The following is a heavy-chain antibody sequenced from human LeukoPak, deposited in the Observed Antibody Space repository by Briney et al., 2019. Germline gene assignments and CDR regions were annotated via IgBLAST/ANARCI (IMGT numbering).Heavy chain of an antibody. CDR2: IYYSGST. V-gene: IGHV4-59*08. D-gene: IGHD3-22*01. J-gene: IGHJ4*02. CDR3: ARHRYYYDSSGQTPYYFDY. CDR1: GGSISSYY. Sequence: SETLSLTCTVSGGSISSYYWSWIRQPPGKGLEWIGYIYYSGSTNYNPSLKSRVTISVDTSKNQFSLKLSSVTAEDTAVYYCARHRYYYDSSGQTPYYFDYWGQGTLVTVSS.